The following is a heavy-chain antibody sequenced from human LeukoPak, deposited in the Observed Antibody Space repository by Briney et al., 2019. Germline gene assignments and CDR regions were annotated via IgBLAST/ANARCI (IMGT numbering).Heavy chain of an antibody. CDR1: GFTFSTYW. CDR2: INPDGSET. CDR3: ARDLRGNDDY. D-gene: IGHD4-23*01. J-gene: IGHJ4*02. V-gene: IGHV3-74*01. Sequence: GGSLRLSCAASGFTFSTYWVHWVRQAPGRGLVWVSRINPDGSETDYADSVKGRFTVSRDNAKNTLYLQMNSLRAEDTAVYFCARDLRGNDDYSGQGTLVTVSS.